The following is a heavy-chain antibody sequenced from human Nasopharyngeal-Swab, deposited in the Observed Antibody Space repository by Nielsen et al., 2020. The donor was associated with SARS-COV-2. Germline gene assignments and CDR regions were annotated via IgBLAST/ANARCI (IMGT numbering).Heavy chain of an antibody. J-gene: IGHJ4*02. CDR2: INPNSGGT. CDR3: ARGPLYYYDSENHFDY. CDR1: GYTFTGYY. V-gene: IGHV1-2*06. Sequence: ASVKVSCKASGYTFTGYYMHWVRQAPGQGLAWMGRINPNSGGTNYAQKFQGRVTMTRDTSISTAYMELSRLRSDDTAVYYCARGPLYYYDSENHFDYWGQGTLVTVSS. D-gene: IGHD3-22*01.